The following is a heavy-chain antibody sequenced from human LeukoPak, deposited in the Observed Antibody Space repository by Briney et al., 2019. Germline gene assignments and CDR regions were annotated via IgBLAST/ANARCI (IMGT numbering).Heavy chain of an antibody. V-gene: IGHV4-38-2*02. CDR1: GYSISSGHY. Sequence: SETLSLTCTVSGYSISSGHYWAWIRQSPEKGLEWIASMFHSGSTYYNPSLKSRVTISVDTSKNQFSLKLSSVTAADTAVYYCARQTGSGLFILPGGQGTLVTVSS. J-gene: IGHJ4*02. CDR3: ARQTGSGLFILP. D-gene: IGHD3/OR15-3a*01. CDR2: MFHSGST.